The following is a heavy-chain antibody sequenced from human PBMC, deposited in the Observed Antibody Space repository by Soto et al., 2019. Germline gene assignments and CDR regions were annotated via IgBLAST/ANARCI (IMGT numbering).Heavy chain of an antibody. V-gene: IGHV1-46*01. CDR3: ARAWGSKDTAMVSYFDY. Sequence: QVQLVQSGAEVKKPGASVKVSCKASGYTFTSYYMHWVRQAPGQGLEWMGIINPSGGSTSYAQKFQGRVTMTRDTSTSTVYMELSSLRSEDTAVYYCARAWGSKDTAMVSYFDYWGQGTLVTVSS. CDR2: INPSGGST. J-gene: IGHJ4*02. D-gene: IGHD5-18*01. CDR1: GYTFTSYY.